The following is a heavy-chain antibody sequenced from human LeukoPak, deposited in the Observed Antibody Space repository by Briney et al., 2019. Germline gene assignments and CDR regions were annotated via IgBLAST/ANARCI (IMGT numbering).Heavy chain of an antibody. CDR1: GFTLSSYE. D-gene: IGHD3-10*01. CDR3: ARGRYYGSGSYYGSQFDY. J-gene: IGHJ4*02. CDR2: ISYDGSNK. V-gene: IGHV3-30*04. Sequence: PGGSLRLSCAASGFTLSSYEMHWVRQAPGKGLEWVAVISYDGSNKYYSDSVKGRFTISRDNSKNTLYLQMNSLRAEDTAVYYCARGRYYGSGSYYGSQFDYWGQGTLVTVSS.